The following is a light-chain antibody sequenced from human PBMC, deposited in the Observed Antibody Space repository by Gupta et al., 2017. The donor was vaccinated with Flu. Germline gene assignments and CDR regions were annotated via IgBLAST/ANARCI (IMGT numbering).Light chain of an antibody. CDR3: QAWDSSTVV. CDR2: EDR. J-gene: IGLJ2*01. CDR1: RLGDKY. Sequence: SSDLTQPPSVSVSPGQTASITCSGDRLGDKYVCWYQQKSGQSPVLVIYEDRKRPSGIPERFSGSNSGNTATLTISGTQARDEADYYCQAWDSSTVVFGGGTKLTVL. V-gene: IGLV3-1*01.